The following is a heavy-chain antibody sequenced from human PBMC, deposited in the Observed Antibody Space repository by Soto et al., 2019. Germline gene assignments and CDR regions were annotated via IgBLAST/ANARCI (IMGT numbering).Heavy chain of an antibody. D-gene: IGHD6-19*01. CDR2: ISSGRPDI. CDR3: ARDHLGIAAGDFDL. Sequence: PGGSLRLSCAASGFSFGTYNMNWVRQAPGKGLEWVSSISSGRPDIFYADSVRGRFTISRDDAKKSLFLQMNSLRADDTAVYYCARDHLGIAAGDFDLWGQGTLVTVSS. CDR1: GFSFGTYN. J-gene: IGHJ4*02. V-gene: IGHV3-21*01.